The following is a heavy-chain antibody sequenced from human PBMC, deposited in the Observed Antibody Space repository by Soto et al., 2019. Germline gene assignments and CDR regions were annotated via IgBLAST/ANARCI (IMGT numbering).Heavy chain of an antibody. Sequence: PGGSLRLSCEASGFTFSSYGMHWVRQAPGKGLEWVAVISDDGSNKYYADSVKGRITISRDNSKNTLYLQMNSLRAEDTAVYYCAKDRISRTNYYYYYGMDVWGQGTTVTVSS. CDR2: ISDDGSNK. J-gene: IGHJ6*02. CDR1: GFTFSSYG. CDR3: AKDRISRTNYYYYYGMDV. V-gene: IGHV3-30*18.